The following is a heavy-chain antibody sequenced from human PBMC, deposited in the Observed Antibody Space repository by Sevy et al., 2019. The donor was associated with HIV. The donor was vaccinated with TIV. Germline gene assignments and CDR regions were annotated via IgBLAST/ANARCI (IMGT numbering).Heavy chain of an antibody. Sequence: GGSLRLSCAASGFTFSSYEMNWVRQAPGKGLEWVSYISSSGSTIYYADSVKGRFTISRDNAKNSLYLQINSLRAEDTAVYYCATQSSYCGGDCYDYWGQGTLVTVSS. CDR3: ATQSSYCGGDCYDY. CDR2: ISSSGSTI. V-gene: IGHV3-48*03. D-gene: IGHD2-21*02. CDR1: GFTFSSYE. J-gene: IGHJ4*02.